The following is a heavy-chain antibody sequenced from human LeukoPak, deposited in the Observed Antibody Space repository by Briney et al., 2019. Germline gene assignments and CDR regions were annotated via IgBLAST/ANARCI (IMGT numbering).Heavy chain of an antibody. J-gene: IGHJ6*02. CDR1: GFTFGDHA. CDR3: TRGPIQQWLCYGMDV. D-gene: IGHD5-18*01. Sequence: QPGGSLRLSCTASGFTFGDHAMSWVRQAPGKGLEWVGFIRSKTYGGTTEYAASVKGRFTISRDDSKSIAYLQMNSLKTEDTAVYYCTRGPIQQWLCYGMDVWGQGTTVTVSS. V-gene: IGHV3-49*04. CDR2: IRSKTYGGTT.